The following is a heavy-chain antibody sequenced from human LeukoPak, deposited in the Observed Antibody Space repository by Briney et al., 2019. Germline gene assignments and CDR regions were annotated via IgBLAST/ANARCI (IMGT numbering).Heavy chain of an antibody. J-gene: IGHJ6*03. Sequence: GGSLRLSCAASGFTFSSYGMSWVRQAPGKGLEWVSAISGSGGSTYYADSVKGRFTISRDNSKNTLYLQMNSLRAEDTAVYYCARSPGIAVAGITYYYYYMDVWGKGTTVTISS. CDR2: ISGSGGST. V-gene: IGHV3-23*01. D-gene: IGHD6-19*01. CDR1: GFTFSSYG. CDR3: ARSPGIAVAGITYYYYYMDV.